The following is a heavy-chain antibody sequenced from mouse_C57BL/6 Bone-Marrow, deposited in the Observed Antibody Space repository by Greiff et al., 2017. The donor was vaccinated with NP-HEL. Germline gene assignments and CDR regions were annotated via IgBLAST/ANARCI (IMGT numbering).Heavy chain of an antibody. J-gene: IGHJ2*01. CDR2: IDPENGDT. CDR3: TSGYDGYY. D-gene: IGHD2-3*01. V-gene: IGHV14-4*01. Sequence: EVMLVESGAELVRPGASVKLSCTASGFNIKDDYMHWVKQRPEQGLEWIGWIDPENGDTEYASKFQGKATITADTSSNTAYLQLSSLTSEDTAVYYCTSGYDGYYWGQGTTLTVSS. CDR1: GFNIKDDY.